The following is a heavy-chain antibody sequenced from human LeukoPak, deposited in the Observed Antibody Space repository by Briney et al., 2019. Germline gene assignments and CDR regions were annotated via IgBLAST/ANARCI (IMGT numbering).Heavy chain of an antibody. CDR3: ARPIAAAGTGGDY. D-gene: IGHD6-13*01. J-gene: IGHJ4*02. CDR2: IYSGGST. V-gene: IGHV3-53*01. Sequence: GGSLRLSCAASGFTVSSNYMSWVRQAPGKGLEWVSVIYSGGSTYYADSVKGRFTISRDNSKNTLYLQMNSLRAEDTAVYYCARPIAAAGTGGDYWGQGTLATVSS. CDR1: GFTVSSNY.